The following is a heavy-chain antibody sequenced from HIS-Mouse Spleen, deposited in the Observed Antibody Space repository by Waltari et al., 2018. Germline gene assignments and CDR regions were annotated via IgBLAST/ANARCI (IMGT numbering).Heavy chain of an antibody. CDR1: GGSISSSSYY. J-gene: IGHJ5*02. CDR2: IYYSGST. D-gene: IGHD2-21*02. Sequence: QLQLQESGPGLVKPSETLSLTCTVSGGSISSSSYYWGWIRQPPGKGLEWIGSIYYSGSTYYNPSLKGRVTISVDTSKNRFSLKLSSVTAADTAVYYCARKRTASGWFDPWGQGTLVTVSS. CDR3: ARKRTASGWFDP. V-gene: IGHV4-39*01.